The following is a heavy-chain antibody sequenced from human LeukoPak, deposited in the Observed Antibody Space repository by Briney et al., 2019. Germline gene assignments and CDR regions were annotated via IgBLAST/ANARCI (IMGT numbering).Heavy chain of an antibody. D-gene: IGHD5-12*01. Sequence: NPSETLSLTCTVSGGSIGSYYWSWIRQPPGKGLEWIGYIYYSGSTNYNPSLKSRVTISVDTSKNQFSLKLSSVTAADTAVYYCARYSGYDYRRRYFDYWGQGTLVTVSS. CDR1: GGSIGSYY. CDR3: ARYSGYDYRRRYFDY. CDR2: IYYSGST. J-gene: IGHJ4*02. V-gene: IGHV4-59*01.